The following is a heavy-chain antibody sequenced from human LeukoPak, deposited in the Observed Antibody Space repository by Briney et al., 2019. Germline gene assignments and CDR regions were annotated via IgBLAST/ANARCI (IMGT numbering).Heavy chain of an antibody. Sequence: SETLSLTCTVSGGSIRSYYWSWIRQPPGKGLEWIGYIYYSGSTNYNPSLKSRVTISVDTSKNQFSLKLSSVTAADTAVYYCARSRFQLWLLFDYWGQGTLVTVSS. CDR1: GGSIRSYY. CDR2: IYYSGST. V-gene: IGHV4-59*08. CDR3: ARSRFQLWLLFDY. J-gene: IGHJ4*02. D-gene: IGHD5-18*01.